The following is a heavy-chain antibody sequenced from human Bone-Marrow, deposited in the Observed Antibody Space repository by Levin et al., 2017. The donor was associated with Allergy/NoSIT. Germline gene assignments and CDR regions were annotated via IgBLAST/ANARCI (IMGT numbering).Heavy chain of an antibody. J-gene: IGHJ4*02. CDR3: AKGGGARFFDY. V-gene: IGHV3-23*01. CDR1: GFTFNTYA. Sequence: GESLKISCAASGFTFNTYAMTWVRQAPGKGLEWVSSISIDTVSTYYADSVKGRFTVSRDKSRNTLHLQMNTLRAEDTAIYYCAKGGGARFFDYWGQGTLVTVSS. CDR2: ISIDTVST. D-gene: IGHD2-21*01.